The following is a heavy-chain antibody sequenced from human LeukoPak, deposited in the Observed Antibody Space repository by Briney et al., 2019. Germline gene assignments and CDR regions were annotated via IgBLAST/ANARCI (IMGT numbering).Heavy chain of an antibody. CDR2: INEDGRDK. Sequence: GGSLRLSCAASGFTFSSSWMTWVRQAPGKGLEWVARINEDGRDKNYVDSVKGRFTISRDNAKNSVYLQMNSLRSEDTAVYYCARDPGRGFDYWGQGALVTVSS. CDR3: ARDPGRGFDY. D-gene: IGHD1-26*01. V-gene: IGHV3-7*01. J-gene: IGHJ4*02. CDR1: GFTFSSSW.